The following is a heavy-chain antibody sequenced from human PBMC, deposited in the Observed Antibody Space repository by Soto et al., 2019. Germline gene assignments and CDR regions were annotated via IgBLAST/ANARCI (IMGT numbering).Heavy chain of an antibody. CDR1: GYTFTRYD. V-gene: IGHV1-8*01. CDR2: MNPNSGNT. CDR3: AVDIGDYESSGYSNDY. J-gene: IGHJ4*02. D-gene: IGHD3-22*01. Sequence: ASVKVSCQASGYTFTRYDINWVRQATGQGLEWMGWMNPNSGNTGYAQKFQGRVTMTRNTSISTAYMELSSLRSEDTAVYYCAVDIGDYESSGYSNDYWGQGTLVTVSS.